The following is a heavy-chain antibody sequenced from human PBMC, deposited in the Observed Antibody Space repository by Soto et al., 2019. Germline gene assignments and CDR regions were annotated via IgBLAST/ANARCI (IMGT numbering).Heavy chain of an antibody. CDR2: IYYSGSN. CDR1: GGSISSGGYY. J-gene: IGHJ6*02. D-gene: IGHD3-10*01. V-gene: IGHV4-31*03. CDR3: ARDRTHGSGSYSAEYYYYYGMDV. Sequence: QVQLQESGPGLVKPSQTLSLTCTVSGGSISSGGYYWSWIRQHPGKGLEWIGYIYYSGSNYYNPSLKSRMTIAADPSKNQLSPKLIAVTDADTAVDYCARDRTHGSGSYSAEYYYYYGMDVWGQGTTVTVSS.